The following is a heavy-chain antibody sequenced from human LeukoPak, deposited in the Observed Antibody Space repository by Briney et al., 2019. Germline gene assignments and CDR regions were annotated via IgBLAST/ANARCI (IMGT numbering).Heavy chain of an antibody. D-gene: IGHD6-19*01. V-gene: IGHV1-69*06. J-gene: IGHJ1*01. Sequence: SVKVSCKASGGTFSSYAISWVRQAPGQGLEWMGGIIPIFGTANYAQKFQGRVTITADKSTSTAYMELSSLRSEDTAVYYCARGRIAVPNRPRRPYNAEYFQHWGQGTLVTVSS. CDR3: ARGRIAVPNRPRRPYNAEYFQH. CDR2: IIPIFGTA. CDR1: GGTFSSYA.